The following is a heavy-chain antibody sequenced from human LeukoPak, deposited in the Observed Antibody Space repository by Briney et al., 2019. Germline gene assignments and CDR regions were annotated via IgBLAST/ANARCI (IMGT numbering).Heavy chain of an antibody. CDR1: GFTFSSYA. V-gene: IGHV3-23*01. D-gene: IGHD6-13*01. CDR3: AMQQQLVRTIYYYYGMDV. Sequence: PGGSLRLSCAASGFTFSSYAMSWVRQAPGKGLEWVSGISGSGGSTYYADSVKGRFTISRDNSKNTLYLQMNSLRAEDTAVYYCAMQQQLVRTIYYYYGMDVWGQGTTVTVSS. J-gene: IGHJ6*02. CDR2: ISGSGGST.